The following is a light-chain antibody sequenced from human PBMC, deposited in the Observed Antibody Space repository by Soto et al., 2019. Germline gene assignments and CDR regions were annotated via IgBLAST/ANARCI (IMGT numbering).Light chain of an antibody. J-gene: IGKJ5*01. V-gene: IGKV3-20*01. CDR3: QQYGSSPH. CDR2: GAS. CDR1: ESVTSS. Sequence: EIVMTQSPATLSVSPGDRATLPCRASESVTSSLAWYQPKPGQPPRVLIYGASSRATGIPDRFSGSGSGTEFTLTISRLEPEDFAVYYCQQYGSSPHFGQGTRLEIK.